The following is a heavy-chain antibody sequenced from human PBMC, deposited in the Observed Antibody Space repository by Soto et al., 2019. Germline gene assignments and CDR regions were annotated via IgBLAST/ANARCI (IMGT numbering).Heavy chain of an antibody. CDR1: GYTFTSYD. V-gene: IGHV1-8*01. J-gene: IGHJ6*03. CDR2: MNPNSGNT. CDR3: ARSYYYGSGSYPTSVHTYYYYMDV. D-gene: IGHD3-10*01. Sequence: ASVKVSCKASGYTFTSYDINWVRQATGQGLEWMGWMNPNSGNTGYAQKFQGRVTMTRNTSISTAYMELSSLRSEDTAVYYCARSYYYGSGSYPTSVHTYYYYMDVWGKGTTVTVSS.